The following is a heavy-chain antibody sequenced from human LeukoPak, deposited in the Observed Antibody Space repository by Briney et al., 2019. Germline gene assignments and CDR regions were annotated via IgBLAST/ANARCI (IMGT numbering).Heavy chain of an antibody. CDR2: INPNSGGT. V-gene: IGHV1-2*02. Sequence: ASVKVSCKASGYTFTGYYMHWVRQAPGQGLEWMGWINPNSGGTNYAQKFQGRVTMTRDTSISTAYMELSRLRSDDTAAYYCARGLMVRGVSPFGYWGQGTLVTVSS. D-gene: IGHD3-10*01. CDR1: GYTFTGYY. CDR3: ARGLMVRGVSPFGY. J-gene: IGHJ4*02.